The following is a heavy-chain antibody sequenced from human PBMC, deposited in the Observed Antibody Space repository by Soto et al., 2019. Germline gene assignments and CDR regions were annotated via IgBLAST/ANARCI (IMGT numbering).Heavy chain of an antibody. CDR2: INPNSGGT. CDR3: ARVNNWTDFDY. J-gene: IGHJ4*02. CDR1: GYTFTGYY. D-gene: IGHD1-20*01. V-gene: IGHV1-2*04. Sequence: ASVKVSCKASGYTFTGYYMHWVRQAPGQGLEWMGWINPNSGGTNYAQKFQGWVTMTRDTSISTAYMELSRLRSDDTAVYYCARVNNWTDFDYWRQGTLVTVSS.